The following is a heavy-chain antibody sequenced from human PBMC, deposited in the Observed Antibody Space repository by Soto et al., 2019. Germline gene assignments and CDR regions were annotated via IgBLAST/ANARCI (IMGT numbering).Heavy chain of an antibody. V-gene: IGHV4-30-2*01. Sequence: QLQLQESGSGLAKPSQTLSLTCAVSGGSISSGGYSWSWIRQPPGKGLEWIGYIYHSGSTYYNPSLTSRVTISVDRSKNQFSLKLSSVTAADTAVYYCASGQQLVRTYWGQGTLVTVSS. J-gene: IGHJ4*02. D-gene: IGHD6-13*01. CDR2: IYHSGST. CDR1: GGSISSGGYS. CDR3: ASGQQLVRTY.